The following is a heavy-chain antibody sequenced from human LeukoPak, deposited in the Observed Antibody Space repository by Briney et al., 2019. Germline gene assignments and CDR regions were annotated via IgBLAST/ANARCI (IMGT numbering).Heavy chain of an antibody. D-gene: IGHD3-10*01. J-gene: IGHJ4*02. V-gene: IGHV3-30*02. CDR2: IWYDASRV. CDR3: ASYYGSRLFDY. Sequence: GGSLRLSCVASGFTFTSYTMHWVRQAPGKGLEWVASIWYDASRVYYADSVKGQFTISRDNSKNTLYLQMNSLRAEDTAVYYCASYYGSRLFDYWGQGTLVTVSS. CDR1: GFTFTSYT.